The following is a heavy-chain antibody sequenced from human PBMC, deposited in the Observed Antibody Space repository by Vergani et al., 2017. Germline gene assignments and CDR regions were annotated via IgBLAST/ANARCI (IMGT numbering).Heavy chain of an antibody. D-gene: IGHD3-16*01. CDR2: INPSGGST. V-gene: IGHV1-46*01. Sequence: QVQLVQSGAEVKKPGASVKVSCKASGYTFTSYYMHLVRQAPGQGLEWMGIINPSGGSTSYAQKFQGRVTMTRDTSTSTVYMELSSLGSEDTAVYYCAREGPLGTDYYGMDVWGQGTTVTVSS. CDR1: GYTFTSYY. CDR3: AREGPLGTDYYGMDV. J-gene: IGHJ6*02.